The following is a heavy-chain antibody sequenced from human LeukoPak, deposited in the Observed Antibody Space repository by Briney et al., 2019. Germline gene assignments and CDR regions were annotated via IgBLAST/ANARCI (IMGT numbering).Heavy chain of an antibody. V-gene: IGHV4-39*01. Sequence: SETLSLTCTVSGGSISSSSYYWGWIRQPPGKGLEWIGSIYYSGSTYYNPSLKSRVTISVGTSKNQFALKLSSVTAADTAVYYCARQKLYDSSGYFDSWGQGTLVTVSS. J-gene: IGHJ4*02. CDR3: ARQKLYDSSGYFDS. CDR1: GGSISSSSYY. D-gene: IGHD3-22*01. CDR2: IYYSGST.